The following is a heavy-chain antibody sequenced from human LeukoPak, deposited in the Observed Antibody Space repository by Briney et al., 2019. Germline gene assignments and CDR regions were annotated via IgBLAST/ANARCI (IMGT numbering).Heavy chain of an antibody. CDR3: ARDVGITIFGVGLGYYFDY. D-gene: IGHD3-3*01. J-gene: IGHJ4*02. CDR1: GYTFTSYG. V-gene: IGHV1-18*01. CDR2: ISAYNGNT. Sequence: GASVKVSCKASGYTFTSYGISWARQAPGQGLEWMGWISAYNGNTNYAQKLQGRVTMTTDTSTSTAYMELRSLRSDDTAVYYCARDVGITIFGVGLGYYFDYWGQGTLVTVSS.